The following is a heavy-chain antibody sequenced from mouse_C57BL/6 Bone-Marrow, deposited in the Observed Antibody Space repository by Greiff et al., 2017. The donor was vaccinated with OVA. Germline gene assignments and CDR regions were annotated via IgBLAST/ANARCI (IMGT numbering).Heavy chain of an antibody. CDR2: ISNGGGST. J-gene: IGHJ1*03. V-gene: IGHV5-12*01. D-gene: IGHD1-1*01. Sequence: DVMLVESGGGLVQPGGSLKLSCAASGFTFSDYYMYWVRQTPEKRLEWVAYISNGGGSTYYPDTVKGRFTFSSDNAKNTLYLQMSRLKSEDTAMYYCARHPFYYYGSSSSWYFDVWGTGTTVTVSS. CDR3: ARHPFYYYGSSSSWYFDV. CDR1: GFTFSDYY.